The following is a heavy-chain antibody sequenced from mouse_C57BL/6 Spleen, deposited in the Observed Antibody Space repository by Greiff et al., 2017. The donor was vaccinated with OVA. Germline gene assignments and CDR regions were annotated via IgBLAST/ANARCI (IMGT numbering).Heavy chain of an antibody. CDR3: ARDAWDYDGDYYAMDY. D-gene: IGHD2-4*01. CDR2: SRNKANDYTT. V-gene: IGHV7-1*01. CDR1: GFTFSDFY. Sequence: EVMLVESGGGLVQSGRSLRLSCATSGFTFSDFYMEWVRQAPGKGLEWIAASRNKANDYTTEYSASVKGRFIVSRDTSQSILYLQMNALRAEDTAIYYCARDAWDYDGDYYAMDYWGQGTSVTVSS. J-gene: IGHJ4*01.